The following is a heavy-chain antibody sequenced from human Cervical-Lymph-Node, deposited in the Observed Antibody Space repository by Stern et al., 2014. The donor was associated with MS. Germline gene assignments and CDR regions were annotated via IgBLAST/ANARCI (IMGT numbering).Heavy chain of an antibody. CDR1: GFSLRTSGVA. CDR2: IYWDDDK. V-gene: IGHV2-5*02. Sequence: QVTLKESGPTLVKPTQTLTLTCTFSGFSLRTSGVAVGWIRQPPGKALEWLALIYWDDDKRYSASLKSRLTITKDTPKNQVVLTMTNMDPVDTATYYCAHRHYSGWLDPWGQGTLVTVSS. D-gene: IGHD4-11*01. J-gene: IGHJ5*02. CDR3: AHRHYSGWLDP.